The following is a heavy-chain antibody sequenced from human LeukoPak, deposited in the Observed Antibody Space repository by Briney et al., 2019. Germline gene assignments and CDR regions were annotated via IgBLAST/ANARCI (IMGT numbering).Heavy chain of an antibody. J-gene: IGHJ6*02. D-gene: IGHD6-13*01. CDR3: ARGGYSSSWRNYYYYGMDV. Sequence: SETLSLTCTVSGGSISSYYWSWIRQPAGKGLEWIGRIYTSGSTNYNPSLKSQVTMSVDTSKNQFSLKLSSVTAADTAVYYCARGGYSSSWRNYYYYGMDVWGQGTTVTVSS. CDR1: GGSISSYY. CDR2: IYTSGST. V-gene: IGHV4-4*07.